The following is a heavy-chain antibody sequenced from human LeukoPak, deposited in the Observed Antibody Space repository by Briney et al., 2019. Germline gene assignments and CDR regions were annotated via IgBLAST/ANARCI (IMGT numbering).Heavy chain of an antibody. J-gene: IGHJ4*02. V-gene: IGHV4-30-2*01. CDR2: IYHTGST. CDR1: GASISSGTYS. Sequence: PSETLSLTCTVSGASISSGTYSWSWIRQPPGEGLEWIGYIYHTGSTYYNPSLKSRATISVDTSKNQFSLKLSSVTAADTAVYYCAREPSGKWQQLVPHYLDYWGQGTLVTVSS. D-gene: IGHD6-13*01. CDR3: AREPSGKWQQLVPHYLDY.